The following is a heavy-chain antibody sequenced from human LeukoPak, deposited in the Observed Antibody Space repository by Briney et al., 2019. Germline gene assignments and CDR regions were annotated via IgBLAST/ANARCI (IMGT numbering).Heavy chain of an antibody. Sequence: ASVKVSFKASGYTFTTHDINWVRQATGQGLEWLGWMSPSSGDTGYAQKFQGRVTMTSDSSISTAYMELSSLRSEDTAIYYCVRTPPNWGFDYWGQGTLVTVSS. CDR3: VRTPPNWGFDY. CDR2: MSPSSGDT. CDR1: GYTFTTHD. D-gene: IGHD7-27*01. J-gene: IGHJ4*02. V-gene: IGHV1-8*01.